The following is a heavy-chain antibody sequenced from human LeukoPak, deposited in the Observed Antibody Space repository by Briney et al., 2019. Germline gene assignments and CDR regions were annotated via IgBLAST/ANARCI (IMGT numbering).Heavy chain of an antibody. Sequence: ASVNVSCKTSGYTFTVHYMNWVRQAPGQGLEWMGRINPTTGVANYAQKFQGRITVTRDTPINTAYMELSSLTSDDTAVYYCASLDRNYYYLDVWGQGTTVTVSS. V-gene: IGHV1-2*06. D-gene: IGHD1-1*01. J-gene: IGHJ6*03. CDR1: GYTFTVHY. CDR3: ASLDRNYYYLDV. CDR2: INPTTGVA.